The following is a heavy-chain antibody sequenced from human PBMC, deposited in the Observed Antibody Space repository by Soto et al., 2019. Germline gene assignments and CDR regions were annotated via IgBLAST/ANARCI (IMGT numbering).Heavy chain of an antibody. CDR3: ARVERGTATTVVDAFDI. Sequence: QVQLQQWGAGLLKPSETLSLTCAVYGGFVSSGSYYWSWIRQPPGKGLEWIGEMSHSGGTHFNPSFKSRVTISVDTSKNQFSLKMSSVNAADTALYYCARVERGTATTVVDAFDIWGPGTMVTVSS. J-gene: IGHJ3*02. V-gene: IGHV4-34*01. CDR2: MSHSGGT. CDR1: GGFVSSGSYY. D-gene: IGHD1-1*01.